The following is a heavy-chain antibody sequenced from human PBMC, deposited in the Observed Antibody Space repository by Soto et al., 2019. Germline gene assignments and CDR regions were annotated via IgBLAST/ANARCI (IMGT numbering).Heavy chain of an antibody. CDR3: ARDNGLAGSFDP. Sequence: GGPLTLSCTASGLPFSPYSMHWLRQAPGKGLEWISYITSRSTTIYYADSVKGRFTISRDNAKNSLYLQMNSLRDEDTAVYYCARDNGLAGSFDPWGQGTLVTVSS. CDR2: ITSRSTTI. D-gene: IGHD6-13*01. J-gene: IGHJ5*02. CDR1: GLPFSPYS. V-gene: IGHV3-48*02.